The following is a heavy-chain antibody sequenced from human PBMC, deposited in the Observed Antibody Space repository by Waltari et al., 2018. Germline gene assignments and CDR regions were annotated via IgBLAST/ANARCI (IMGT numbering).Heavy chain of an antibody. Sequence: EVQLVESGGGLVQPGRSLRLSCAASGFTFDDYALHWVRQAPGKGLEWVSGISWNSGSIGYADSVKGRFTISRDNAKNSLYLQMNSLRAEDMALYYCAKGRKWLGEIDYWGQGTLVTVSS. CDR1: GFTFDDYA. CDR3: AKGRKWLGEIDY. V-gene: IGHV3-9*03. D-gene: IGHD6-19*01. J-gene: IGHJ4*02. CDR2: ISWNSGSI.